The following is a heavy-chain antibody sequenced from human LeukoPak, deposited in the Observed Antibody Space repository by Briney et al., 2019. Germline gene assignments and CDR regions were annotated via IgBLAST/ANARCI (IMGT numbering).Heavy chain of an antibody. V-gene: IGHV3-23*01. D-gene: IGHD3-16*01. Sequence: GGSLRLSCAASGFTFSSYAMSWVRQAPGKGLEWVSGIIDSGESTYYANFAKGRFTISRDNSNNTLYLQMNSLRAEDTAVYYCARGNWGRPDYYYGMDVWGQGTTVTVSS. CDR2: IIDSGEST. CDR3: ARGNWGRPDYYYGMDV. J-gene: IGHJ6*02. CDR1: GFTFSSYA.